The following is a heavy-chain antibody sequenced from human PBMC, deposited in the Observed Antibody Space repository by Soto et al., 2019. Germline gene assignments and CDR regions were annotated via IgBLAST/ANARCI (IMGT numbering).Heavy chain of an antibody. Sequence: GGSLRLSCAASGFTFSSYGMHWVRQAPGKGLEWVAVISYDGSNKYYADSVKGRFTISRDNSKNTLYLQMNSLRAEDTAVYYCAKDDSMVRGVIMPNYFDYWGQGTLVTVSS. D-gene: IGHD3-10*01. V-gene: IGHV3-30*18. CDR1: GFTFSSYG. J-gene: IGHJ4*02. CDR3: AKDDSMVRGVIMPNYFDY. CDR2: ISYDGSNK.